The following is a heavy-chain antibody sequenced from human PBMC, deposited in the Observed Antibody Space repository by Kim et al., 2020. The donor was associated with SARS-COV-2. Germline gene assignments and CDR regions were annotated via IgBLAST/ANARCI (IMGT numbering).Heavy chain of an antibody. CDR2: IYYSGST. Sequence: SETLSLTCTVSGGSISSSSYYWGWIRQPPGKGLEWIGSIYYSGSTYYNPSLKSRVTISVDTSKNQFSLKLSSVTAADTAVYYCARHRRAWWFGELVYWGQGTLVTVSS. V-gene: IGHV4-39*01. CDR1: GGSISSSSYY. CDR3: ARHRRAWWFGELVY. J-gene: IGHJ4*02. D-gene: IGHD3-10*01.